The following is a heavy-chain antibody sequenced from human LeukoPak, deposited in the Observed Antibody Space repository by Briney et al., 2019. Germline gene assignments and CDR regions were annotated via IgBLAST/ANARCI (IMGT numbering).Heavy chain of an antibody. V-gene: IGHV3-21*01. CDR1: GFTFSSGFTFSSYT. J-gene: IGHJ4*02. D-gene: IGHD7-27*01. CDR2: ISSSSSYI. Sequence: GGSLRLSCAASGFTFSSGFTFSSYTMNWVRQAPGKGLEWVSSISSSSSYIYYADSMEGRFTISRDNAKNSLYLQMNSLRAEDTAVYYCARGDGEIDYWGQGTLVTVSS. CDR3: ARGDGEIDY.